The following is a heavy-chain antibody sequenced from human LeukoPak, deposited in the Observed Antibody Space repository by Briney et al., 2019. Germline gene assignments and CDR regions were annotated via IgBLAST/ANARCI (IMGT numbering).Heavy chain of an antibody. CDR1: GYTFTNYY. J-gene: IGHJ4*02. V-gene: IGHV1-2*02. CDR3: VPSANYHYFDY. CDR2: INPKSGGT. Sequence: ASVTVSCKASGYTFTNYYIHWVRQAPGLGFEWMGWINPKSGGTSYPQKFQGRLTMTRDTSISTAYMELSRLRPDDTAVYYCVPSANYHYFDYWGQGTLVTVSS. D-gene: IGHD1-7*01.